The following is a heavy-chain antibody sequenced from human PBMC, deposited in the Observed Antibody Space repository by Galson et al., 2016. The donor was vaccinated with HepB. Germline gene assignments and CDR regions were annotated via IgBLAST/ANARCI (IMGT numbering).Heavy chain of an antibody. D-gene: IGHD5-18*01. J-gene: IGHJ4*02. CDR2: IWYDGSRE. CDR1: GFTFSHYG. Sequence: SLRLSCAASGFTFSHYGMHWVRQAPGKGLEWVAIIWYDGSREDYLDSVKGRFTISRDNSKNMLYLEMTSLRAEDTAVYFCARGASSGYSPTSGYWGQGTLVTVSS. V-gene: IGHV3-33*01. CDR3: ARGASSGYSPTSGY.